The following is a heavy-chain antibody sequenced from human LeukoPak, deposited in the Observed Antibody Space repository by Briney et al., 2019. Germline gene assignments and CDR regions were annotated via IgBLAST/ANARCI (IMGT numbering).Heavy chain of an antibody. D-gene: IGHD2-2*01. Sequence: GGSLRLSCAASGFIFSDYYLSWIRQAPGKGLECVSYITNSGSTIYYADSVKGRFTISRDNAKNSLYLQMNSLRAEDTAVYYCAREYCRSTSCYGYPDYWGQGTLVTVSS. CDR3: AREYCRSTSCYGYPDY. CDR1: GFIFSDYY. V-gene: IGHV3-11*01. J-gene: IGHJ4*02. CDR2: ITNSGSTI.